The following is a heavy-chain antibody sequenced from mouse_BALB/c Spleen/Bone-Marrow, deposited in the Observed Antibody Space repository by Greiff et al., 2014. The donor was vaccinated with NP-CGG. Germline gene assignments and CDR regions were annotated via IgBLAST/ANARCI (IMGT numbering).Heavy chain of an antibody. CDR3: TRAYYGTMDY. CDR1: GFTFSNYW. Sequence: DVMLVESGGGLVQPGGSMKLSCVVSGFTFSNYWMNWVRQSAEKGLEWVAEIRLKSNNYATHYAESVKGRFTISRDDSKSSVYLQMNNLRAEGTGIYYCTRAYYGTMDYWGQGTSVTVSS. D-gene: IGHD2-10*01. J-gene: IGHJ4*01. CDR2: IRLKSNNYAT. V-gene: IGHV6-6*02.